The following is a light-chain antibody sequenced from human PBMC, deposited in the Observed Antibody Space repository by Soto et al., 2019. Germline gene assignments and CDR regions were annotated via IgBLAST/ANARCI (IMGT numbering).Light chain of an antibody. J-gene: IGKJ5*01. CDR3: QQRIT. Sequence: IGLTQSRGTLSFSEWERAVLSCRASQSVSSYLAWYQQKPGQAPRLLIYDASNRATGIPARFSGRGSGTYFTLTISSPEPEDFAVYYCQQRITFGQGTRLEI. V-gene: IGKV3-11*01. CDR1: QSVSSY. CDR2: DAS.